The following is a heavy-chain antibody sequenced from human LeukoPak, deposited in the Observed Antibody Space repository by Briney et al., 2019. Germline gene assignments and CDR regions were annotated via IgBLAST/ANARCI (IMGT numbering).Heavy chain of an antibody. J-gene: IGHJ4*02. V-gene: IGHV3-9*01. CDR3: AKDSYSYGYHFDY. CDR1: GFTFDDYA. CDR2: ISWNSGSI. Sequence: GGSLRLSCAASGFTFDDYAMHWVRHAPGKGLEWVSGISWNSGSIGYADSVKGRFTISRDNAKNSLYLQMNSLRAEDTALYYCAKDSYSYGYHFDYWGQGTLVTVSS. D-gene: IGHD5-18*01.